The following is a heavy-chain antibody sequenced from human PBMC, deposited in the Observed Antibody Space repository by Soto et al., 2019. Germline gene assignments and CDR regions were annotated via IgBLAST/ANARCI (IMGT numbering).Heavy chain of an antibody. J-gene: IGHJ3*02. Sequence: ESGGGVVQPGRSLRLSCAASGFTFSSYGMHWVRRAPGKGLEWVAVIWYDGSNKYYADSVKGRFTISRDNSKNTLYLQMNSLRAEDTAVYYCARDSGSYGVELAFDIWGQGTMVTVSS. V-gene: IGHV3-33*01. D-gene: IGHD1-26*01. CDR2: IWYDGSNK. CDR3: ARDSGSYGVELAFDI. CDR1: GFTFSSYG.